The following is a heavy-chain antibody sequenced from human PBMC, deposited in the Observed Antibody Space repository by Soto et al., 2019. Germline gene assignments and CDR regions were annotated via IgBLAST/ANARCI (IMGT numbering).Heavy chain of an antibody. CDR1: GGSISSYY. CDR2: IYYSGST. D-gene: IGHD3-22*01. J-gene: IGHJ6*02. V-gene: IGHV4-59*01. CDR3: ARDTSRSGYLSGYYYYGMDV. Sequence: SETLSLTCTVSGGSISSYYWSWIRQPPGKGLEWIGYIYYSGSTNYNPSLKSRVTISVDTSKNQFSLKLSSVTAADTAVYYCARDTSRSGYLSGYYYYGMDVWGQGTTVTVSS.